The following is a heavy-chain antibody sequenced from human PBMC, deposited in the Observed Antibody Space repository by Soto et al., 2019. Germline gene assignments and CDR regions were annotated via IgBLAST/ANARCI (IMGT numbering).Heavy chain of an antibody. CDR2: ISGSGGST. J-gene: IGHJ2*01. Sequence: EVQLLESGGGLVQPGGSLRLSCAASGFTFSSYAMSWVRQAPGKGLEWVSAISGSGGSTYYADSVKGRFTISRDNSKNTLYLQMNSLRAEDTAVYYCAKRPPVIAVAGTVDWYFDLWGRGTLVTVSS. V-gene: IGHV3-23*01. D-gene: IGHD6-19*01. CDR3: AKRPPVIAVAGTVDWYFDL. CDR1: GFTFSSYA.